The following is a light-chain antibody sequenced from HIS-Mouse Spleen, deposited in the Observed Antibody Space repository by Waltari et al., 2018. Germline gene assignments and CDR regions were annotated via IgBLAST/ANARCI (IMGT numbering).Light chain of an antibody. CDR3: QQRSNWPRTWT. V-gene: IGKV3-11*01. CDR1: QSVSSY. CDR2: EAS. Sequence: EIVLTQSPATLSLSPGERATLSCRASQSVSSYLAWYQQKPGQAPRLLIYEASNRATGIPARFSGSGSGTDFTLTISSLEPEDFAVYYCQQRSNWPRTWTFGQGTKVEIK. J-gene: IGKJ1*01.